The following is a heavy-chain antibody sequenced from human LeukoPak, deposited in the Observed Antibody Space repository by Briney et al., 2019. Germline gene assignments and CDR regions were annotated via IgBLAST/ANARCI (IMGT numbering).Heavy chain of an antibody. Sequence: PGGSLRLSCAASGFTFSSSAMSWVRQAPGKGLQWVSAIGASGGSTYFADSVKGRFTISRDNSKNTLYLQMNSLRAEDTAVYYCARDRIAAAGTGIYYYYGMDVWGQGTTVTVSS. CDR2: IGASGGST. D-gene: IGHD6-13*01. CDR1: GFTFSSSA. J-gene: IGHJ6*02. V-gene: IGHV3-23*01. CDR3: ARDRIAAAGTGIYYYYGMDV.